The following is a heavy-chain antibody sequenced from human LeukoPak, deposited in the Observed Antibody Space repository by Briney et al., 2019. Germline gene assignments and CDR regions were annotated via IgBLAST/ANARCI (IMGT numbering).Heavy chain of an antibody. Sequence: GRSLRLSCAASGFTFSSHAMHWVRQAPGKGLEWVAVISYDGSNKYYADSVKGRFTISRDNSKNTLYLQMNSLRAEDTAVYYCARSPYYYDSSGYSNSYCFDYWGQGTLVTVSS. CDR1: GFTFSSHA. CDR2: ISYDGSNK. D-gene: IGHD3-22*01. J-gene: IGHJ4*02. V-gene: IGHV3-30*04. CDR3: ARSPYYYDSSGYSNSYCFDY.